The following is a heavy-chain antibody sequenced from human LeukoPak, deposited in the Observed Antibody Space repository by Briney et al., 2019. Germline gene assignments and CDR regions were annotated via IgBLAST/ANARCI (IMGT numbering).Heavy chain of an antibody. V-gene: IGHV3-30*02. CDR3: ARLRAVDRYFDY. J-gene: IGHJ4*02. D-gene: IGHD4-17*01. Sequence: GRPLRLSCAASGFTFSTYAMHWVRQAPGKGLEWVAFIRYDGGDIFYADSLKGRFTISRDNSKNTLYLQMNSLRPEDTAVYYCARLRAVDRYFDYWGQGTLVTVSS. CDR2: IRYDGGDI. CDR1: GFTFSTYA.